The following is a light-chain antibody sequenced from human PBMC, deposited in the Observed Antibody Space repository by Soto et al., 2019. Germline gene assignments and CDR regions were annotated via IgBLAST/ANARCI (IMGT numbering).Light chain of an antibody. CDR2: EGN. CDR3: CSYAGSSPLYV. Sequence: QCALTQPASVSGSPGQSITISCTASSSHIGSSNLVPWYQHHSGKAPKLIIYEGNKRPSGVSNRFSGSKSGKTASLTISGLQAEDEGTYYCCSYAGSSPLYVFGTGTKVTVL. CDR1: SSHIGSSNL. V-gene: IGLV2-23*01. J-gene: IGLJ1*01.